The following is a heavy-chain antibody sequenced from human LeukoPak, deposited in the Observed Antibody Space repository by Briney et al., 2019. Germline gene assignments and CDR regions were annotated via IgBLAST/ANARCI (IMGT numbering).Heavy chain of an antibody. CDR3: ARSGPTQWLVRFFDY. CDR2: INSAGSWT. D-gene: IGHD6-19*01. V-gene: IGHV3-74*01. CDR1: GNYW. Sequence: GSLRLSCVASGNYWMHWVRQAPGKGLVWVSHINSAGSWTSYADSVKGRFTISKDNAKNTLYLQLNSLRAEDTAVYYCARSGPTQWLVRFFDYWGQGTLVTVSS. J-gene: IGHJ4*02.